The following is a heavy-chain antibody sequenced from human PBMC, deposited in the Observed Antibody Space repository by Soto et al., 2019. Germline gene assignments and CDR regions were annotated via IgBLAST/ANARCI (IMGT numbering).Heavy chain of an antibody. CDR3: ALLPTVPAAIRDY. CDR2: ISYDGSNK. V-gene: IGHV3-30*03. J-gene: IGHJ4*02. CDR1: GVTFSSYG. Sequence: GGSLRLSCAASGVTFSSYGMHWVRQAPGKGLEWVAVISYDGSNKYYADSVKGRFTISRDNSKNTLYLQMNSLRAEDTAVYYCALLPTVPAAIRDYWGQGTLVTVSS. D-gene: IGHD2-2*01.